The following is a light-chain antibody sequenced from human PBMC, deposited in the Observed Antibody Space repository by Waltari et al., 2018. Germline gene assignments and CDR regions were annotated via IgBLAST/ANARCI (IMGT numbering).Light chain of an antibody. J-gene: IGKJ4*01. CDR2: GAS. CDR1: QSVGRN. Sequence: EIVLTQSPATLSVSPGERATLACRASQSVGRNLAWYQQKPGQAPRLLIYGASTRATGIPTRFSGSGSGTESTLTISSLLSEDFAVYYCQHYNNWPFTFGGGAKVEIK. V-gene: IGKV3-15*01. CDR3: QHYNNWPFT.